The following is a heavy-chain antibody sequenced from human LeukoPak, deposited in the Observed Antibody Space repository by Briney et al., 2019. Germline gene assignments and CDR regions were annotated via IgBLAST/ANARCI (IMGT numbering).Heavy chain of an antibody. J-gene: IGHJ5*02. V-gene: IGHV3-33*01. CDR2: IWYDGSNK. D-gene: IGHD3-16*01. CDR1: GFTFSSYG. Sequence: GGSLRLSCAASGFTFSSYGMHWVRQAPGKGLEWVAVIWYDGSNKYYADSVKGRFTISRDNSKNTLYLQMNSLRAEDTAVYYCARDFYVWGSYSRDNWFDPWGQGTLVTVSS. CDR3: ARDFYVWGSYSRDNWFDP.